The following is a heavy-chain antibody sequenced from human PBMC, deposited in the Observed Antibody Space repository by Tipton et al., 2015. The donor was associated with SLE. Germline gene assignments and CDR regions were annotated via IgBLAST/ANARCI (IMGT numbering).Heavy chain of an antibody. CDR3: ARARAYSSGWYEYYFDY. J-gene: IGHJ4*02. D-gene: IGHD6-19*01. CDR1: GGSFSGYY. Sequence: TLSLTCAVYGGSFSGYYWSWIRQPPGKGLEWIGEINHSGSTNYNPSLKSRVTISVDTSKNQFSLKLSSVTAADTAVYYCARARAYSSGWYEYYFDYWGQGTLVTVSS. V-gene: IGHV4-34*01. CDR2: INHSGST.